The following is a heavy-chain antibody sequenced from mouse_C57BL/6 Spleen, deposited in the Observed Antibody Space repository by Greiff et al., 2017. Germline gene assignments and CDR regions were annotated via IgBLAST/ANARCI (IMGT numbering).Heavy chain of an antibody. V-gene: IGHV5-6*01. CDR2: ISSGGSYT. CDR3: ARLGGYFDY. D-gene: IGHD4-1*01. Sequence: EVHLVESGGDLVKPGGSLKLSCAASGFTFSSYGMSWVSQTPDKRLEWVATISSGGSYTYYPDSVKGRFTISRDNAKNTLYLQMSSLKSEDTAMYYCARLGGYFDYWGQGTTLTVSS. CDR1: GFTFSSYG. J-gene: IGHJ2*01.